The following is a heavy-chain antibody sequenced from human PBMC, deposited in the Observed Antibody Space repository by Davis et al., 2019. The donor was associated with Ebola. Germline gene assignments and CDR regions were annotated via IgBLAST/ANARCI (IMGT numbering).Heavy chain of an antibody. V-gene: IGHV4-34*01. Sequence: SDPLSPTFAVLGASFTGYYCRCLRQPPATVLDLIGQINHIGSTNYNPSLNSRVTISVDTSKNQFSLKLSSVTAADTAVYYCARLNRLLGYYYGMDVWGQGTTVTFSS. J-gene: IGHJ6*02. CDR3: ARLNRLLGYYYGMDV. D-gene: IGHD2-15*01. CDR2: INHIGST. CDR1: GASFTGYY.